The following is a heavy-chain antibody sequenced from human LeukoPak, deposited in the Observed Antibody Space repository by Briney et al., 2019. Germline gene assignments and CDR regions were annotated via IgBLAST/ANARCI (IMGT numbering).Heavy chain of an antibody. CDR1: GFTFSSFD. CDR2: IGTASDT. Sequence: LAGGSLRLSCAASGFTFSSFDMHWVRQPTGQGLGWVSTIGTASDTYYPGSVEGRFTLSRDNAKNSLYLQMNSLTAGDTAVYYYARGPPRGKYYYMDVWGKGTTVTVSS. J-gene: IGHJ6*03. V-gene: IGHV3-13*01. CDR3: ARGPPRGKYYYMDV. D-gene: IGHD1-1*01.